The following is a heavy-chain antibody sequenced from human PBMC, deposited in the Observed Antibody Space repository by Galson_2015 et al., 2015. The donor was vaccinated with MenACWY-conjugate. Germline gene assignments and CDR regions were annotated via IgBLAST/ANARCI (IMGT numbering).Heavy chain of an antibody. Sequence: SLRLSCAASGFTFSTYAISWDRRAPGKGLEWVSTISGVIGTTYQADSVKGRFTISRDDSKNTLYLQMNNLRAEDTALYICAKADMQTCYGATCYYFDSWGQGTLVTVSS. V-gene: IGHV3-23*01. J-gene: IGHJ4*02. CDR3: AKADMQTCYGATCYYFDS. CDR1: GFTFSTYA. CDR2: ISGVIGTT. D-gene: IGHD4/OR15-4a*01.